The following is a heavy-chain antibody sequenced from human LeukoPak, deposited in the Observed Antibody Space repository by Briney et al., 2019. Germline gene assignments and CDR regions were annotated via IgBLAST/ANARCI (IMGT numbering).Heavy chain of an antibody. CDR1: AYSCTSYW. Sequence: GESLKISCTGSAYSCTSYWICGVREMDGKGLEWMGIIYPGDSDTRYSPSFQGQVTISAGKSISTAYLQWSSLKASDTAMYYCAINYDFWSGSSLYGMDVWGQGTTVTVSS. CDR3: AINYDFWSGSSLYGMDV. D-gene: IGHD3-3*01. CDR2: IYPGDSDT. J-gene: IGHJ6*02. V-gene: IGHV5-51*01.